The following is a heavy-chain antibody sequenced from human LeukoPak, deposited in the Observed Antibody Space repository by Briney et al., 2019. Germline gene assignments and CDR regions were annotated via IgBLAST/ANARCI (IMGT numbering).Heavy chain of an antibody. Sequence: GGSLRLSCAASGFTFNSYSMSWVRQAPGKGLEWVSLISGSGGHTYYADSVKGRFTISRDDSKNTLSLEMNNLRAEDTAVFYWGRASPRCCGDCVSWLVNWGKGGQVTVCS. D-gene: IGHD2-21*01. CDR3: GRASPRCCGDCVSWLVN. CDR2: ISGSGGHT. V-gene: IGHV3-23*01. CDR1: GFTFNSYS. J-gene: IGHJ4*02.